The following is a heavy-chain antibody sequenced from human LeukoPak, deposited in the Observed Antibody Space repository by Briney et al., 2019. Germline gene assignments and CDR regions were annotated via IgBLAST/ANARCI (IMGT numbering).Heavy chain of an antibody. CDR3: TKHPGIRGTVTQMGPFDY. CDR2: LSGSGSAT. Sequence: GGSMRLSCAASGFTFSSYAMSGVRQAPGKGLDWVSTLSGSGSATYYADSVKGRFTISRDNSENTLYLQMNSLRAEDTAVYYCTKHPGIRGTVTQMGPFDYWGQGSLVTVSS. D-gene: IGHD1-1*01. J-gene: IGHJ4*02. CDR1: GFTFSSYA. V-gene: IGHV3-23*01.